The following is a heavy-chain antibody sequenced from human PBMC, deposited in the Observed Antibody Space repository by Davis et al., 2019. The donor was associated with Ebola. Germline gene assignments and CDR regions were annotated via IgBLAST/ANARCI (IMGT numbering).Heavy chain of an antibody. CDR3: AKGRGTYSSSGVNY. J-gene: IGHJ4*02. D-gene: IGHD6-6*01. CDR1: GFTFDDYA. Sequence: SLKISCAASGFTFDDYAMHWVRQAPGQGLEWVSSISWNSDSIGYADSVKGRFTISRDNAKSSLYLQMNSLKAGDTAFYYVAKGRGTYSSSGVNYWGQGTLVTVSS. CDR2: ISWNSDSI. V-gene: IGHV3-9*01.